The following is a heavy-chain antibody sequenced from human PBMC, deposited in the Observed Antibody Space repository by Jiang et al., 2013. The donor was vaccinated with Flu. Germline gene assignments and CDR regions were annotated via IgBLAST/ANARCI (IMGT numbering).Heavy chain of an antibody. Sequence: GPGLVKPSETLSLTCTVSGGSVSSGSYYWSWIRQPPGKGLEWIGYIYYSGSTNYNPSLKSRVTISVDTSKNQFSLKLSSVTAADTAVYYCARATDYYDSSGYTTNNWFDPGARDPGHRLL. CDR2: IYYSGST. CDR1: GGSVSSGSYY. V-gene: IGHV4-61*01. D-gene: IGHD3-22*01. J-gene: IGHJ5*02. CDR3: ARATDYYDSSGYTTNNWFDP.